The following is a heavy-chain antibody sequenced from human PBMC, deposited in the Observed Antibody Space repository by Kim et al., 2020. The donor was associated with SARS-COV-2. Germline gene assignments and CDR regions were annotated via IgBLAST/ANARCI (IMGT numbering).Heavy chain of an antibody. CDR2: ISGSGGNT. CDR3: AKGSIYYGSGSLYLDL. Sequence: GGSLRLSCAASGFIFSSYAMSWVRQAPGKGLEWVAAISGSGGNTYYADSVKGRFTISRDNSKNTLYLQVNSLRADDTAVYHCAKGSIYYGSGSLYLDLWGQGTLVTVS. V-gene: IGHV3-23*01. J-gene: IGHJ5*02. CDR1: GFIFSSYA. D-gene: IGHD3-10*01.